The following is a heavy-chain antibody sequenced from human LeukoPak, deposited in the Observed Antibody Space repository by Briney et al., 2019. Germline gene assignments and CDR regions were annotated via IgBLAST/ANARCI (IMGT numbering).Heavy chain of an antibody. J-gene: IGHJ6*03. CDR3: TREGYMDV. CDR2: IYYSGST. Sequence: SETLSLTCTVPGGSISSSSYYWGWIRQPPGKGLEWIGSIYYSGSTYYNPSLKSRVTISVDTSKNQFSLEVSSVTAADTAVYYCTREGYMDVWGKGTTVTVSS. V-gene: IGHV4-39*07. CDR1: GGSISSSSYY.